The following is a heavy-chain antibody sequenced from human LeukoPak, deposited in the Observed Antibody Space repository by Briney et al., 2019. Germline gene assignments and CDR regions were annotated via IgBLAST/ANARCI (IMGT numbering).Heavy chain of an antibody. D-gene: IGHD2-2*01. V-gene: IGHV1-69*06. Sequence: SVKVSCKASGGTFSSYAISWVRQAPGQGLEWMGGIIPIFDTANYAQKFQGRVTITADKSTSTAYMELSSLRSEDTAVYYCARDAYCSSTSCYFVGFDYWGQGTLVTVSS. J-gene: IGHJ4*02. CDR1: GGTFSSYA. CDR2: IIPIFDTA. CDR3: ARDAYCSSTSCYFVGFDY.